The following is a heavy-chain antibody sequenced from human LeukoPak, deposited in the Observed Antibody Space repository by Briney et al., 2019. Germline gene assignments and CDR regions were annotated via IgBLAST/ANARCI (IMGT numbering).Heavy chain of an antibody. J-gene: IGHJ4*02. D-gene: IGHD3-16*02. V-gene: IGHV3-21*01. Sequence: GGSLRLSCAASGFTFSSYSMNWVRQAPGKGLEWVSSISSSSNYIYYANSVKGRFTISRDNAKNSLYLQMNSLRAEDTAVYYCARDGEGRQKRSRYTHWGQGTLVTVSS. CDR3: ARDGEGRQKRSRYTH. CDR1: GFTFSSYS. CDR2: ISSSSNYI.